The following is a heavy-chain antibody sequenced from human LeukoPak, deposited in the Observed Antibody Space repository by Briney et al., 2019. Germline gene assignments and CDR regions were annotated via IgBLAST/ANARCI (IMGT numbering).Heavy chain of an antibody. CDR3: ARHGAESGWPADY. CDR1: GGSISSSNFY. D-gene: IGHD6-19*01. CDR2: IYYSGST. V-gene: IGHV4-39*07. Sequence: KPSETLSLTCTVSGGSISSSNFYWGWIRQPPGKGLEWIGSIYYSGSTYYNPSLKSRVTISVDTSKNQFSLKLSSVTAADTAVYYCARHGAESGWPADYWGQGTLVTVSS. J-gene: IGHJ4*02.